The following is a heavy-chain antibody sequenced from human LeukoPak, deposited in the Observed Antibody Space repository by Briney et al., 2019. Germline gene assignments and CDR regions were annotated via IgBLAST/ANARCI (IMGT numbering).Heavy chain of an antibody. CDR2: ISGSGGST. CDR3: AKGYGSGSYYTEFDY. D-gene: IGHD3-10*01. J-gene: IGHJ4*02. CDR1: GFTVSSNY. V-gene: IGHV3-23*01. Sequence: GGSLRLSCAASGFTVSSNYMSWVRQAPGKGLEWVSAISGSGGSTYYADSVKGRFTISRDNSKNTLYLQMNSLRAEDTAVYYCAKGYGSGSYYTEFDYWGQGTLVTVSS.